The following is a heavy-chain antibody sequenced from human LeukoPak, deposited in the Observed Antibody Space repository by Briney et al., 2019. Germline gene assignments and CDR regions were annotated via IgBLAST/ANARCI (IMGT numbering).Heavy chain of an antibody. D-gene: IGHD4-17*01. J-gene: IGHJ6*03. V-gene: IGHV4-39*01. Sequence: PSETLSLTCTVSGASISSVSNYWGWIRQPPGKGLEWIGSIYYSGTTYYNPSLKSRVTISFDTSKNEFSLKLNSVTAADAAVYYCARHGYDYGDYQYYYYMDVWGKGTTVIISS. CDR1: GASISSVSNY. CDR2: IYYSGTT. CDR3: ARHGYDYGDYQYYYYMDV.